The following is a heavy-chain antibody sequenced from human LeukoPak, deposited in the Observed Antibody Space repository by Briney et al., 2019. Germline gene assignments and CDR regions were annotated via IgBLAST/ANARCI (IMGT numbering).Heavy chain of an antibody. Sequence: PGGSLRLSCVASGFTFRSYAMHWVRQAPGKGLECVAIVSYDGSHKNYAASVKGRFTISRDNSNNTLYLQMNSLRAEDTAVYYCARDKNYYPYYYGWGANDMDVWGKGTTVTISS. J-gene: IGHJ6*03. V-gene: IGHV3-30*03. CDR2: VSYDGSHK. D-gene: IGHD3-10*01. CDR3: ARDKNYYPYYYGWGANDMDV. CDR1: GFTFRSYA.